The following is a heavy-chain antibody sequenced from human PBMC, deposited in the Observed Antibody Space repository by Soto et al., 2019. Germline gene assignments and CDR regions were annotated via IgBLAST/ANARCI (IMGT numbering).Heavy chain of an antibody. D-gene: IGHD3-3*01. Sequence: ASVKVSCKASGYTFTSYGISWVRQAPGQGLEWMGWISAYNGNTNYAQKLQGRVTMTTDTSTSTAYMELRSLRSDDTAVYYCARMGGYYRRYYYYYGMDVWGQGTTVTVYS. J-gene: IGHJ6*02. CDR3: ARMGGYYRRYYYYYGMDV. CDR2: ISAYNGNT. CDR1: GYTFTSYG. V-gene: IGHV1-18*01.